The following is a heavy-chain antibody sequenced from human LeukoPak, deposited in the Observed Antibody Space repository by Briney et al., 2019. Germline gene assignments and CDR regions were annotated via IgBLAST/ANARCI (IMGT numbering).Heavy chain of an antibody. CDR1: GGSISSYY. J-gene: IGHJ6*03. Sequence: SETLSLTCTVSGGSISSYYWSWIRQSPGKGLEWIGYIYYSGSTNYNPSLKSRVTISVDTSKNHFSLKLSSVTAADTAVYYCARGYSSSWYYYYYHMDVWGKGTTVTVSS. CDR2: IYYSGST. CDR3: ARGYSSSWYYYYYHMDV. V-gene: IGHV4-59*01. D-gene: IGHD6-13*01.